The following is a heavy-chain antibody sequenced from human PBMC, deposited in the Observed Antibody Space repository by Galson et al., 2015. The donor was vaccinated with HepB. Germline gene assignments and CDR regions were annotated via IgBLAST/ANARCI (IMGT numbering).Heavy chain of an antibody. CDR1: GGSISSGSYY. CDR3: ARETHRRDDNYYYYYYMDV. D-gene: IGHD3-10*01. V-gene: IGHV4-61*02. CDR2: IYTSGST. J-gene: IGHJ6*03. Sequence: TLSLTCTVSGGSISSGSYYWSWIRQPAGKGLEWIGRIYTSGSTNYIPSLESRVTMSVDTSKNQFSLKLNSVTAADTAVYYCARETHRRDDNYYYYYYMDVWDKGTTVTVSS.